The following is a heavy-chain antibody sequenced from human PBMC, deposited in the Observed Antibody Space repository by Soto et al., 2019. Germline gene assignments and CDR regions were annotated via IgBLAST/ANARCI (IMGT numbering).Heavy chain of an antibody. J-gene: IGHJ6*02. V-gene: IGHV4-59*01. CDR2: IYYSGST. Sequence: PLETLSLTCTVSGGSISRYYWSWIRQPPGKGLEWIGHIYYSGSTNYNPSLKSRVTISVDTSKNQFSLKLSSVTAADTAVYYCARGSENYYYAMDVWGQGTTVTVSS. CDR3: ARGSENYYYAMDV. CDR1: GGSISRYY.